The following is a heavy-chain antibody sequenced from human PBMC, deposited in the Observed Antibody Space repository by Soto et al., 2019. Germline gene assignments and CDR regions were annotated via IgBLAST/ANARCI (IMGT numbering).Heavy chain of an antibody. J-gene: IGHJ6*02. V-gene: IGHV3-30*03. CDR3: ATLIPGYTRNSRFATGGMDV. CDR2: IFHDGSNK. D-gene: IGHD6-13*01. CDR1: GFTFSNYG. Sequence: QVQLVESGGGVVQPGRSLRLSCAASGFTFSNYGMHWVRRAPGKGLEWMAVIFHDGSNKYYADAVKGRFTISRDNSENTLDLQMNRLTTEDTAVYYCATLIPGYTRNSRFATGGMDVWGQGTTVTVSS.